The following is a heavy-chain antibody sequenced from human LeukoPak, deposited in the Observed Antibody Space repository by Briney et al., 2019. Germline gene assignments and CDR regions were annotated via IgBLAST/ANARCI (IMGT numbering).Heavy chain of an antibody. V-gene: IGHV4-59*08. D-gene: IGHD4-17*01. CDR3: AGHIPIYGDYVEGIYFDY. J-gene: IGHJ4*02. CDR1: GGSISSYY. Sequence: SETLSLTCTVSGGSISSYYWSWIRQPPGKGLEWIGYIYYSGSTNYNPSLKSRVTISVDTSKNQFSLKLSSVTAADTAVYYCAGHIPIYGDYVEGIYFDYWGQGTLVTVSS. CDR2: IYYSGST.